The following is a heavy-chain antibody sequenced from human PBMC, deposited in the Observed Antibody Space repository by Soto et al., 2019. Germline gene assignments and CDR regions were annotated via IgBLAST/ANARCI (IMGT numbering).Heavy chain of an antibody. CDR2: INSDGSST. V-gene: IGHV3-74*01. CDR3: ARDRSYSLDV. CDR1: GSTFSNDW. J-gene: IGHJ6*02. Sequence: PGGSLRLSCAVSGSTFSNDWMHWVRQAPGKGLVWVSHINSDGSSTNYADCGKGRFTIARDNAKNTVYLQMNSLRAEDTAVYYCARDRSYSLDVWGQGTTVTVSS.